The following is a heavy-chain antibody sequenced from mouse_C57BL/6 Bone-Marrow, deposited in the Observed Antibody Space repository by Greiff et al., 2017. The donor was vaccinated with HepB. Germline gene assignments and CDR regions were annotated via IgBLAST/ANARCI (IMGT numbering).Heavy chain of an antibody. CDR1: GYTFTDYE. J-gene: IGHJ1*03. CDR3: TRWALYYYGSSRGYFDV. Sequence: VKLMESGAELVRPGASVTLSCKASGYTFTDYEMHWVKQTPVHGLEWIGAIDPETGGTAYNQKFKGKAILTADKSSSTAYMELRSLTSEDSAVYYCTRWALYYYGSSRGYFDVWGTGTTVTVSS. D-gene: IGHD1-1*01. CDR2: IDPETGGT. V-gene: IGHV1-15*01.